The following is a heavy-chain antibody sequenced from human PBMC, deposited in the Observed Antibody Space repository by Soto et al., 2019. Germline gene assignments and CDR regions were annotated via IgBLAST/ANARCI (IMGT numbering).Heavy chain of an antibody. D-gene: IGHD3-22*01. J-gene: IGHJ4*02. V-gene: IGHV1-2*02. CDR2: IDPNSGGT. CDR3: ARASGPGGYSDY. Sequence: ASVKVSCKASGYTFTGYYMHWVRQAPGQGLEWMGWIDPNSGGTNYAQKFQGRVTMTRDTSISTAYMELSRVTSDDTAVYYCARASGPGGYSDYWGQGTLVTVSS. CDR1: GYTFTGYY.